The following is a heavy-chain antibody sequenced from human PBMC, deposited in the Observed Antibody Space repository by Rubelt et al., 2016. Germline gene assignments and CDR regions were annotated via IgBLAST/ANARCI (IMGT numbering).Heavy chain of an antibody. D-gene: IGHD2-15*01. Sequence: EVQLVQSGAEATKPGESLRISCKGSGYSFTSYWISWVRQMPGKGLEWMGRIDPSDSYTNYSPSFHVHVTSSPDKSVSSAYLEWSSLRASDAAMYYCARLGGLVGSRYYYYYMDVWGKGTTVTVSS. CDR2: IDPSDSYT. CDR3: ARLGGLVGSRYYYYYMDV. CDR1: GYSFTSYW. V-gene: IGHV5-10-1*01. J-gene: IGHJ6*03.